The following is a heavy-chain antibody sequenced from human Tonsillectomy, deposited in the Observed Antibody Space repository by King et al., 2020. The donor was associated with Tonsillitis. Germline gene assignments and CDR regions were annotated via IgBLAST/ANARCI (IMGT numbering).Heavy chain of an antibody. D-gene: IGHD3-10*01. J-gene: IGHJ6*02. CDR2: ISGSGGST. Sequence: VQLVESGGGLVQPGGSLRLSCAASGFTFSSYAMSWVRQAPGKGLEWVSAISGSGGSTYYADSVKGRFTISRDNSKNTLYLQMNSLRAEDTAVYYCVKDLQNGYDFWSWLRFYGSGSYYAYYYYGMDVWGQGTTVTVSS. CDR3: VKDLQNGYDFWSWLRFYGSGSYYAYYYYGMDV. V-gene: IGHV3-23*04. CDR1: GFTFSSYA.